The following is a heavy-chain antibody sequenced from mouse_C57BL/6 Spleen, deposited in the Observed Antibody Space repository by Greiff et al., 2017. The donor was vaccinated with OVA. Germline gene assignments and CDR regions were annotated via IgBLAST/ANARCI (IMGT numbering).Heavy chain of an antibody. D-gene: IGHD1-1*01. Sequence: VHLVESGAELVRPGASVTLSCKASGYTFTDYEMHWVKQTPVHGLEWIGAIDPETGGTAYNQKFKGKAILTADKSSSTAYMELRSLTSEDSAVYYCTREAVVATPYAMDYWGQGTSVTVSS. CDR1: GYTFTDYE. CDR2: IDPETGGT. CDR3: TREAVVATPYAMDY. V-gene: IGHV1-15*01. J-gene: IGHJ4*01.